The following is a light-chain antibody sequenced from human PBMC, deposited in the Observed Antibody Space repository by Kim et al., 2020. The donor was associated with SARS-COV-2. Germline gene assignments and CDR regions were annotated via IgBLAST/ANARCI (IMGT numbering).Light chain of an antibody. CDR3: QQYGSSPGWT. CDR1: QSVGSSY. V-gene: IGKV3-20*01. CDR2: GGS. Sequence: HGERATLSCRASQSVGSSYLALYQQKPGQAPRLHIYGGSSRATGIPDRFSGSGSGTDFTLTISRLEPEDFAVYYCQQYGSSPGWTFGQGTKVDIK. J-gene: IGKJ1*01.